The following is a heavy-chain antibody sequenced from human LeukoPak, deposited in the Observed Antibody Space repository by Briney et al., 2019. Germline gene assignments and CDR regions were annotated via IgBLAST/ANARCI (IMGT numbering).Heavy chain of an antibody. J-gene: IGHJ4*02. CDR2: IKHDGSEE. D-gene: IGHD1-14*01. CDR1: GFTFSSYW. V-gene: IGHV3-7*04. Sequence: GGSLRLSCAASGFTFSSYWMTWVRQAPGKGLEWVANIKHDGSEEYYVDSVKGRFTISRDNAKNSLYLRMNSLRAEDTAVYYCARAINVDYWGQGTLVTVSS. CDR3: ARAINVDY.